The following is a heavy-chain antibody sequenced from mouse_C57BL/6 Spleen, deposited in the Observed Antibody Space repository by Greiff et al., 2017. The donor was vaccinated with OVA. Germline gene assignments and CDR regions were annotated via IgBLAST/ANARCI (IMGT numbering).Heavy chain of an antibody. CDR2: IDPSDSYT. CDR1: GYTFTSYW. J-gene: IGHJ2*01. D-gene: IGHD4-1*01. V-gene: IGHV1-50*01. Sequence: QVQLQQPGAELVKPGASVKLSCEASGYTFTSYWMQWVKQRPGQGLEWIGEIDPSDSYTNYNQKFKGKATLTVDTSSSTAYMQLSSLTSEDSAVYYCARDWDYWGQGTTLTVSS. CDR3: ARDWDY.